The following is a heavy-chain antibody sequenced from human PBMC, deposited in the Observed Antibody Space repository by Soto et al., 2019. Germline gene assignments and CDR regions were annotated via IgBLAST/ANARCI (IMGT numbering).Heavy chain of an antibody. CDR3: ARMFDGDTIFGVAPVQWFDP. CDR2: ISYDGSNK. CDR1: GFTFSSYA. D-gene: IGHD3-3*01. Sequence: QVQLVESGGGVVQPGRSLRLSCAASGFTFSSYAMHWVRQAPGKGLEWVAVISYDGSNKYYADSVKGRFTISRDNSKNTLYLQMNSLRAEDTAVYYCARMFDGDTIFGVAPVQWFDPWGQGTLVTVSS. J-gene: IGHJ5*02. V-gene: IGHV3-30-3*01.